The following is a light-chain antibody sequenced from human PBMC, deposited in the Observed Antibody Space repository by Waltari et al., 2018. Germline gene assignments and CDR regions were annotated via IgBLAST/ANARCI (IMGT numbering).Light chain of an antibody. V-gene: IGLV2-23*01. CDR2: EGS. Sequence: QSALTQPASVSGSPGQSITISCTGTSSDVGNYNLVSWYQQHPVKAPQLIICEGSKRPSGVSNRCSGSKFGNTASLTISGLQAEDEADYYCCSYAAYSPVLFGGGTKVTVL. CDR1: SSDVGNYNL. J-gene: IGLJ2*01. CDR3: CSYAAYSPVL.